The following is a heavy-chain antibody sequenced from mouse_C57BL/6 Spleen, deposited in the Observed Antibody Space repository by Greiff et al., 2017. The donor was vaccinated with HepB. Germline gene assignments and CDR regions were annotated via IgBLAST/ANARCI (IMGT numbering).Heavy chain of an antibody. V-gene: IGHV7-3*01. CDR2: IRNKANGYTT. CDR3: ARYNDGYSRFDV. J-gene: IGHJ1*03. D-gene: IGHD2-3*01. Sequence: EVHLVESGGGLVQPGGSLSLSCAASGFTFTDYYMSWVRQPPGKALEWLGFIRNKANGYTTEYSASVKGRFTISRDNSQSILYLQMNALRAEDSATYYCARYNDGYSRFDVWGTGTTVTVSS. CDR1: GFTFTDYY.